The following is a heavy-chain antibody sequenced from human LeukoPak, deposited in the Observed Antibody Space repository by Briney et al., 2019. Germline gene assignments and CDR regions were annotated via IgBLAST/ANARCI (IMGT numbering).Heavy chain of an antibody. V-gene: IGHV4-34*01. CDR3: ARGASLRYFDWLLSAPLDY. CDR2: INHSGST. CDR1: GGSFSNYH. Sequence: SETLSLTCAVYGGSFSNYHWSWIRRPPGKGLEWIGEINHSGSTNYNPSLKSRVTISVDTSKNQFSLKLSSVTAADTAVYYCARGASLRYFDWLLSAPLDYWGQGTLVTVSS. D-gene: IGHD3-9*01. J-gene: IGHJ4*02.